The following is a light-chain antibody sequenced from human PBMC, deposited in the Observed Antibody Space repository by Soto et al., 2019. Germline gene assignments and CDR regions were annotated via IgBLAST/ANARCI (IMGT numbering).Light chain of an antibody. V-gene: IGKV2-28*01. CDR1: QSLLHSNGHNF. CDR2: LGS. J-gene: IGKJ3*01. CDR3: MQALQTPFT. Sequence: DIVMTQSPLSLPVTPGEPASISCRSSQSLLHSNGHNFLDWYLQKPGQSPQLLIYLGSNRASGVSDRFSGSGSGTDFTLKISRVAAEDVGVYYCMQALQTPFTFGPGTKVDIK.